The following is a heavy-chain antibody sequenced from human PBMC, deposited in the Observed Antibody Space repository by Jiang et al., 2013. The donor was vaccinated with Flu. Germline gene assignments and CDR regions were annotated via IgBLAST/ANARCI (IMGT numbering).Heavy chain of an antibody. V-gene: IGHV3-48*03. D-gene: IGHD5-24*01. CDR3: ARGSLLDGYNYDGVWVDYYYYGMDV. CDR1: GFTFSSYE. J-gene: IGHJ6*02. CDR2: ISSSGSTI. Sequence: VQLLESGGGLVQPGGSLRLSCAASGFTFSSYEMNWVRQAPGKGLEWVSYISSSGSTIYYADSVKGRFTISRDNAKNSLYLQMNSLRAEDTAVYYCARGSLLDGYNYDGVWVDYYYYGMDVWGQGTTVTVSS.